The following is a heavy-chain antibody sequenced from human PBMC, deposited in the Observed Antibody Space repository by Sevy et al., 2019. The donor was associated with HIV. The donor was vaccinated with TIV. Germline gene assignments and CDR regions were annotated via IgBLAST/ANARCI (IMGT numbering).Heavy chain of an antibody. V-gene: IGHV3-7*01. CDR3: ARGGPLVDGTLIPWGMDV. CDR2: IKHDGSVT. D-gene: IGHD1-7*01. CDR1: GFTFSNYW. Sequence: LSLTCAASGFTFSNYWMNWVRHAPGKGLEWVANIKHDGSVTYYADSVKGRFTLSRDDIKNSLSLQMNSLRAEDTAVYYCARGGPLVDGTLIPWGMDVWGQRTTVTVSS. J-gene: IGHJ6*02.